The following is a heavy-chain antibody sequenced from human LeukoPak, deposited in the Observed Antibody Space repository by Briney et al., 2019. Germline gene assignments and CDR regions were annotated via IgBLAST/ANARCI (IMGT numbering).Heavy chain of an antibody. D-gene: IGHD3-10*01. CDR2: INHSGSA. CDR3: ARRPRGVIIKTWFDS. V-gene: IGHV4-34*01. J-gene: IGHJ5*01. Sequence: SETLSLTCAVYDGSFSGYYCSWIRQPPGKGLEWIGEINHSGSANYNPSLKSRVTILLDMSKNQFSLNLSSVTAADTAVYYCARRPRGVIIKTWFDSWGQGTLVTVSS. CDR1: DGSFSGYY.